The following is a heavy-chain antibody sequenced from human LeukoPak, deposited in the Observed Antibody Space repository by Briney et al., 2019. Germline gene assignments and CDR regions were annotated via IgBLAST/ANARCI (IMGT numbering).Heavy chain of an antibody. J-gene: IGHJ4*02. CDR3: ARGSVYYYDSSGHWGY. V-gene: IGHV3-48*03. D-gene: IGHD3-22*01. CDR1: GFTFSSYE. CDR2: ISSSGSTI. Sequence: PGGSLRLSCAASGFTFSSYEMNWVRQAPGKGLEWVSYISSSGSTIYYADSVKGRFTISRDNAKNSLYLQMNSLGAEDTAVYYCARGSVYYYDSSGHWGYWGQGTLVTVSS.